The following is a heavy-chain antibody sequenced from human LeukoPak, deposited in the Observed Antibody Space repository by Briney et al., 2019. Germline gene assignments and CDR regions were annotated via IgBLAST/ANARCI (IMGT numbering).Heavy chain of an antibody. Sequence: PSVKVSCKASGYTFTSYYMHWVRQAPGQGLEWMGIINPSGGSTSYAQKFQGRVTMTRDTSTSTVYMELSSLRSEDTAVYYCARDGTYSSSSVNAFDIWGQGTMVTVSS. CDR3: ARDGTYSSSSVNAFDI. CDR1: GYTFTSYY. D-gene: IGHD6-6*01. J-gene: IGHJ3*02. CDR2: INPSGGST. V-gene: IGHV1-46*01.